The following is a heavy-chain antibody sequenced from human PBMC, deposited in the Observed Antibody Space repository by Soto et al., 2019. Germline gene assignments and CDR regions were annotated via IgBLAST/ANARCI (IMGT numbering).Heavy chain of an antibody. V-gene: IGHV4-34*01. J-gene: IGHJ4*02. CDR1: GGSFTGYY. CDR3: ARYHVRGRTIVGAAEF. Sequence: QVQLQQWGAGLLKPSETLSLTCAVYGGSFTGYYWSWIRQPPGKGLEWIGEINQSGNTNYNPSLKSRVVISVDTSKNQLSLNLSSVTAADTALYYCARYHVRGRTIVGAAEFWGQGTLVTVSS. CDR2: INQSGNT. D-gene: IGHD1-26*01.